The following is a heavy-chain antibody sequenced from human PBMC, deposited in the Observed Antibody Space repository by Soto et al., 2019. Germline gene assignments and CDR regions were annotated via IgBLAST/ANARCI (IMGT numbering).Heavy chain of an antibody. D-gene: IGHD3-3*01. CDR2: IIPIFGTA. Sequence: ASVKVSCKASGGTFSSYAISWVRQAPGQGLEWMGGIIPIFGTANYAQKFQGRVTITADESTSTAYMELSSLRSEDTAVYYCARSIFGVVHDAFDIWGQGTMVTVPS. CDR3: ARSIFGVVHDAFDI. J-gene: IGHJ3*02. CDR1: GGTFSSYA. V-gene: IGHV1-69*13.